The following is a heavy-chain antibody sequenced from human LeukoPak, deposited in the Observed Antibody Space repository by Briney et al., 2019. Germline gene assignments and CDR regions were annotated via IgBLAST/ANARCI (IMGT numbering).Heavy chain of an antibody. J-gene: IGHJ5*02. Sequence: SETLSLTCTVSGGSISSYYWSWIRQPPGEGLEWIGYIYYSGSTNYNPSLKSRVTISVDTSRNHFSLKLSSVTAADTAVYYCARTGTTGFTWLDPWGQGTLVTVSS. CDR2: IYYSGST. CDR1: GGSISSYY. CDR3: ARTGTTGFTWLDP. D-gene: IGHD1-1*01. V-gene: IGHV4-59*01.